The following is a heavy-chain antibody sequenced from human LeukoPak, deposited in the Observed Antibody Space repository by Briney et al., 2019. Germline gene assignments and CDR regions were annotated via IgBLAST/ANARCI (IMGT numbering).Heavy chain of an antibody. V-gene: IGHV4-39*07. CDR1: SGSISSSSYY. CDR3: ARARSGKWGFDY. J-gene: IGHJ4*02. CDR2: INHSGRT. D-gene: IGHD1-26*01. Sequence: PSETLSLTCTVSSGSISSSSYYWGWIRQPPGKGLEWIGIINHSGRTYYKPSLKSRVTISVDTSKNQFSLKLSSVTAADTAVYYCARARSGKWGFDYWGQGTLVTVSS.